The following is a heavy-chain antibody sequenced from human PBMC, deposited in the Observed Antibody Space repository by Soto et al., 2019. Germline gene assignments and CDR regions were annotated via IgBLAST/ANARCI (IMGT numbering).Heavy chain of an antibody. D-gene: IGHD3-9*01. CDR2: ISYDGSNK. J-gene: IGHJ3*02. CDR3: ATRTLYYDILTGYYTHDAFDI. CDR1: GFTFSSYG. Sequence: GGSLRLSCAASGFTFSSYGMHWVRQAPGKGLEWVAVISYDGSNKYYADSVKGRFTISRDNSKNTLYLQMNSLRAEDTAVYYCATRTLYYDILTGYYTHDAFDIWGQGTMVTVSS. V-gene: IGHV3-30*03.